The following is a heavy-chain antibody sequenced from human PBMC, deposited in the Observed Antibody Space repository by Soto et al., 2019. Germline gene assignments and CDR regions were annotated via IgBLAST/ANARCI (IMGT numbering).Heavy chain of an antibody. CDR2: SSCDGTQQ. J-gene: IGHJ4*02. V-gene: IGHV3-30*18. Sequence: GGSLTLSRTASAFSLSCSDMHWVLRAPGKGLEWLAVSSCDGTQQFYGDSVKGRFTVSRDNSNNTLYLEMNSLRTEDTAVYYCAKQLRGSGWYPLDSWGQGTPVTVSS. CDR3: AKQLRGSGWYPLDS. CDR1: AFSLSCSD. D-gene: IGHD6-19*01.